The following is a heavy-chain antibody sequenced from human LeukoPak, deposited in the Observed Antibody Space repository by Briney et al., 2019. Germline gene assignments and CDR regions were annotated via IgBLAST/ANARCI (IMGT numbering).Heavy chain of an antibody. Sequence: ASVKVSCKASGYTFTSYGISWVRQAPGQGLERMGWINAGNGNTKYSQKFQGRVTITRDTSASTAYMELSSLRSEDTAVYYCARGSRWSGYYTYYYYGMDVWGQGTTVTVSS. CDR3: ARGSRWSGYYTYYYYGMDV. CDR2: INAGNGNT. D-gene: IGHD3-3*01. J-gene: IGHJ6*02. CDR1: GYTFTSYG. V-gene: IGHV1-3*01.